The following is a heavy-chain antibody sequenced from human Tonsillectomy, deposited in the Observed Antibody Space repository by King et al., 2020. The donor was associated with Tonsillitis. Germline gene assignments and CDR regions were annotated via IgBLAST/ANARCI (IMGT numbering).Heavy chain of an antibody. J-gene: IGHJ3*02. CDR2: IYPGDSDT. V-gene: IGHV5-51*01. D-gene: IGHD6-13*01. Sequence: QLVQSGAEVKKPGESLKISCKGSGYSFTSYWIGWVRQMPGKGLVWMGIIYPGDSDTRYSPSFQGQVTISADKSISTAYLQGRSLKDSDTAMYYCARREPYSRSAFDIWGQGTMVTVSS. CDR3: ARREPYSRSAFDI. CDR1: GYSFTSYW.